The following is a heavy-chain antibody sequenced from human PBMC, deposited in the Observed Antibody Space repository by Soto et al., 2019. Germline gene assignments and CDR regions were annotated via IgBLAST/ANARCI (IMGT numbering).Heavy chain of an antibody. Sequence: ASVKVSCKASGYTFTGFSLHWVRQAPGQRLEWMGWINAGSGNTKYSQKFQGRVTITADTSTTTAYMELRSLKSEDTAVYYCARDKDRQQLGGNYYYGIDVWGQGTTVTVSS. CDR3: ARDKDRQQLGGNYYYGIDV. D-gene: IGHD2-15*01. CDR2: INAGSGNT. V-gene: IGHV1-3*01. J-gene: IGHJ6*02. CDR1: GYTFTGFS.